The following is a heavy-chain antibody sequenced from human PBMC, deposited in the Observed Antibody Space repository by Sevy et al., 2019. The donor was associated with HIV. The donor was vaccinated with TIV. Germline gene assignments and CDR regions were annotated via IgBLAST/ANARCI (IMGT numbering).Heavy chain of an antibody. CDR3: ARDLTIFGVIPDY. CDR1: GYTFNNYY. J-gene: IGHJ4*02. D-gene: IGHD3-3*01. V-gene: IGHV1-46*02. Sequence: ASVKVSCKASGYTFNNYYMHWVRQAPGQGLEWMGIINPTGGSTSYAQKFQGRVTITRDTSTITVYMELSSLRSEDTAVYYCARDLTIFGVIPDYWGQGTLVTVSS. CDR2: INPTGGST.